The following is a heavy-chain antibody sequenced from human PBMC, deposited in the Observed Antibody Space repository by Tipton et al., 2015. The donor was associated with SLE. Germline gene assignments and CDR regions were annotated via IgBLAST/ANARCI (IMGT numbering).Heavy chain of an antibody. Sequence: SLRLSCAASGFTFSDYYMSWIRQAPGKGLEWVSVIYSGGSTYYADSVKGRFTISRDNSKNTLYLQMNSLRAEDTAVYYCARALAAGKDCWGQGTLVTVSS. D-gene: IGHD6-13*01. CDR3: ARALAAGKDC. CDR1: GFTFSDYY. V-gene: IGHV3-66*02. CDR2: IYSGGST. J-gene: IGHJ4*02.